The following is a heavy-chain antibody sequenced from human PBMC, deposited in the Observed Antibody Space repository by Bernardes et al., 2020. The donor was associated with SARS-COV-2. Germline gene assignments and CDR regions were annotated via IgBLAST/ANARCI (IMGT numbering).Heavy chain of an antibody. CDR3: AKDASVSPESLDY. CDR1: GFTFSYYA. V-gene: IGHV3-23*01. Sequence: GGSLRLSRAASGFTFSYYAMSWVRQAPGKGLEWVSSISGSGASTYYADSVKGRFTISRDNSKNTLFLQMNSLRAGETAVYYCAKDASVSPESLDYWGQGTLVTVSS. D-gene: IGHD3-10*01. J-gene: IGHJ4*02. CDR2: ISGSGAST.